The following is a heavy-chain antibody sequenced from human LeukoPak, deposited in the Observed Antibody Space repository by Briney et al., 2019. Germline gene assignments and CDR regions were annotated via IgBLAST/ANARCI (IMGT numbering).Heavy chain of an antibody. J-gene: IGHJ4*02. CDR3: AKDQWSL. D-gene: IGHD6-19*01. Sequence: GGALGLSCAASGFPFSSYAMSWVRQAPGKGLEWVWAISGSGDNTYYADSVKGRFTISRDNSKNTLYPQMNSLRAEDTAVYYCAKDQWSLWGQGTLVTVSS. CDR1: GFPFSSYA. CDR2: ISGSGDNT. V-gene: IGHV3-23*01.